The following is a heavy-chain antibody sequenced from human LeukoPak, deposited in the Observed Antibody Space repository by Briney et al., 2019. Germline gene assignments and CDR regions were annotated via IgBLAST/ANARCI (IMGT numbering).Heavy chain of an antibody. D-gene: IGHD3-10*01. CDR2: IYYSGST. CDR1: GGSISSYY. CDR3: ARVALWFGELYPDY. V-gene: IGHV4-59*01. Sequence: PSETLSLTCTVSGGSISSYYWSWIRQPPGKGLEWIGYIYYSGSTNYNPSLKSQVTISVDTSKNQFSLKLSSVTAADTAVYYCARVALWFGELYPDYWGQGTLVTVSS. J-gene: IGHJ4*02.